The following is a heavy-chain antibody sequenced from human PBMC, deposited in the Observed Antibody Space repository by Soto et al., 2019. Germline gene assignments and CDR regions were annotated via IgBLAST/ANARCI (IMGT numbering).Heavy chain of an antibody. Sequence: QVQLVQSGAEVKKPGSSVKVSCKASGGTFSSYAISWARQAPGQGLEWMGGIIPIFGTANYAQKFQGRVTITADESTSTAYMELSSLRSEDTAVYYCAREGWTAMVGPHGYFDYWGQGTLVTVSS. CDR1: GGTFSSYA. J-gene: IGHJ4*02. D-gene: IGHD5-18*01. CDR3: AREGWTAMVGPHGYFDY. V-gene: IGHV1-69*01. CDR2: IIPIFGTA.